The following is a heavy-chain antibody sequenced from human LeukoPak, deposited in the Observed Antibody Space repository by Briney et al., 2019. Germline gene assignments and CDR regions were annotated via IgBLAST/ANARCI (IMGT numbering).Heavy chain of an antibody. CDR3: ARVPLGVYYYDSSGYYYFDY. Sequence: GASVKVSCKASGYTFTSYYMHWVRQAPGQGLEWMGIINPSGGSTSYAQKFQGRVTMTRDTSISTAYMELRRLRSDDTAVYYCARVPLGVYYYDSSGYYYFDYWGQGALVTVSS. V-gene: IGHV1-46*01. D-gene: IGHD3-22*01. J-gene: IGHJ4*02. CDR2: INPSGGST. CDR1: GYTFTSYY.